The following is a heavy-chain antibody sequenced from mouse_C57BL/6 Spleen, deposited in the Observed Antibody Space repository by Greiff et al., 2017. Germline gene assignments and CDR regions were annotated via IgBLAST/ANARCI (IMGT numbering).Heavy chain of an antibody. V-gene: IGHV1-82*01. CDR1: GYAFSSSW. CDR2: IYPGDGDT. Sequence: QVQLKQSGPELVKPGASVKISCKASGYAFSSSWMNWVKQRPGKGLEWIGRIYPGDGDTNYNGKFKGKATLTADKSSSTAYMQLSSLTSEDSAVYFCAREDYDYEGWYFDVWGTGTTVTVSS. J-gene: IGHJ1*03. CDR3: AREDYDYEGWYFDV. D-gene: IGHD2-4*01.